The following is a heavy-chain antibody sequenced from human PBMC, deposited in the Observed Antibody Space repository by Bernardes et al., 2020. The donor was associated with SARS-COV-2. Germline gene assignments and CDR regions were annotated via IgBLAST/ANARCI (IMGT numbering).Heavy chain of an antibody. J-gene: IGHJ5*02. CDR3: ARVLGVVIIGNWFDP. CDR1: GFTFSDYY. V-gene: IGHV3-11*06. CDR2: ISSSSSYT. D-gene: IGHD3-3*01. Sequence: GGSLRLSCAASGFTFSDYYMSWIRQAPGKGLEWVSYISSSSSYTNYADSVKGRFTISRDNAKNSLYLQMNSLRAEDTAVYYCARVLGVVIIGNWFDPWGQGTLVTVSS.